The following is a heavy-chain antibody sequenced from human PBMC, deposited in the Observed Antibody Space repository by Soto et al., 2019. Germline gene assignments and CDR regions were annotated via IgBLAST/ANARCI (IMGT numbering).Heavy chain of an antibody. D-gene: IGHD3-3*01. J-gene: IGHJ4*02. Sequence: SGGSLRLSCAASGFTFSDYYMSWIRQAPGKGLEWVSYISSSGSTIYYADSVKGRFTISRDNAKNTLYLQMNSLRAEDTAVYYCARIQSVFWSGPVGYWGQGTLVTVSS. CDR1: GFTFSDYY. CDR3: ARIQSVFWSGPVGY. CDR2: ISSSGSTI. V-gene: IGHV3-11*04.